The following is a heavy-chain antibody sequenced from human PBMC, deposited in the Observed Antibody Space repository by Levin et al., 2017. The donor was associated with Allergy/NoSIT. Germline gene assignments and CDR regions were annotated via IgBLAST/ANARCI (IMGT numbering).Heavy chain of an antibody. CDR2: IDPSDSYT. CDR1: GYSFTSYW. Sequence: GESLKISCQGSGYSFTSYWISWVRQMPGKGLEWMGRIDPSDSYTNYSPSFQGHVTISADKSISTAYLQWSSLKASDTAMYYGARVRVTTVTTGFDYWGQGTLVTVSS. J-gene: IGHJ4*02. D-gene: IGHD4-17*01. CDR3: ARVRVTTVTTGFDY. V-gene: IGHV5-10-1*01.